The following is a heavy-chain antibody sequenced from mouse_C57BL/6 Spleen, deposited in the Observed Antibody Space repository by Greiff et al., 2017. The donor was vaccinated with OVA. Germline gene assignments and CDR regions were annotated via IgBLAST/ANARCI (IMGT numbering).Heavy chain of an antibody. CDR2: IYYSGTI. D-gene: IGHD2-4*01. V-gene: IGHV3-5*01. J-gene: IGHJ1*03. CDR1: GISITTGNYR. CDR3: ARYDYDRGYFDV. Sequence: VQLQQSGPGLVKPSQTVFLTCTVTGISITTGNYRWSWIRQFPGNKLEWIGYIYYSGTITYNPSLTSRTTITRDTPKNQFFLEMNSLTAEDTATYYCARYDYDRGYFDVWGTGTTVTVSS.